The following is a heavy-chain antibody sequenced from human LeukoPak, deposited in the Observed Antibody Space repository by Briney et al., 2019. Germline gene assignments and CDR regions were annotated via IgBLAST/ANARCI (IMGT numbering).Heavy chain of an antibody. V-gene: IGHV1-46*01. CDR1: GYTFTSYY. D-gene: IGHD3-22*01. Sequence: ASVKVSCKASGYTFTSYYMHWVRQAPGQGLEWMGIINPSGGSTSYAQKFQGRVTMTTDTSTSTAYMELRSLRPDDTAVYYCARDLTHRRNYDNSGYQIVPAFWGQGTLVIVSS. CDR2: INPSGGST. J-gene: IGHJ4*02. CDR3: ARDLTHRRNYDNSGYQIVPAF.